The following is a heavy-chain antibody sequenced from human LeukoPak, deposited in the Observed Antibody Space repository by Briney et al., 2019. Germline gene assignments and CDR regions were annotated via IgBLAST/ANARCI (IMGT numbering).Heavy chain of an antibody. D-gene: IGHD3-10*01. CDR2: ITSSSSTI. V-gene: IGHV3-48*04. CDR1: GFTFSAYS. J-gene: IGHJ4*02. Sequence: PGGSLRLSCVASGFTFSAYSMHWVRQAPGKRLEWIAYITSSSSTIYYGDSVKGRFTISRDNAKNSLYLQMNSLRAEDTAVYYCTRLSEMLRGPQVIYYFGYWGQGTLVTVSS. CDR3: TRLSEMLRGPQVIYYFGY.